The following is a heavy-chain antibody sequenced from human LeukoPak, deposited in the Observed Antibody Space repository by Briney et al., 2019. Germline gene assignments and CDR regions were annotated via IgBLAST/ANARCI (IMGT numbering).Heavy chain of an antibody. D-gene: IGHD5-18*01. CDR2: ISSSSSYI. V-gene: IGHV3-21*01. CDR3: ARDPGRRIQLWFPYTFDI. Sequence: GGSLRLSCAASGFTFSSYSMNWVRQAPGKGLEWVSSISSSSSYIYYADSVKGRFTISRDNAKNSLCLQMNSLRAEDTAVYYCARDPGRRIQLWFPYTFDIWGQGTMVTVSS. CDR1: GFTFSSYS. J-gene: IGHJ3*02.